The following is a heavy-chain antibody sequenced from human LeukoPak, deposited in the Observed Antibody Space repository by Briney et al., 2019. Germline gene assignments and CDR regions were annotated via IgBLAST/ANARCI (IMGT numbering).Heavy chain of an antibody. Sequence: RASLRLSCAASGFTFSSYAMIWVRQAPGKGLEWVSSIGGSGGSTYYAFPAKGRFTISRDNSKNTLYLQMNSLRAEDTAVYYCAKAISVGATTDAADWGQGTLVTVSS. D-gene: IGHD1-26*01. V-gene: IGHV3-23*01. CDR3: AKAISVGATTDAAD. CDR2: IGGSGGST. CDR1: GFTFSSYA. J-gene: IGHJ4*02.